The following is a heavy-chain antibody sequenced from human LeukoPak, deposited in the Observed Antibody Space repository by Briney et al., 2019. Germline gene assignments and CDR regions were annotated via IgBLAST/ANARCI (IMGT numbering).Heavy chain of an antibody. D-gene: IGHD5-12*01. CDR1: GYTFTSYD. CDR2: MNPNSGNT. J-gene: IGHJ5*02. CDR3: AKGRASAGGYSGYDWGDWFDP. Sequence: ASVKVSCKASGYTFTSYDINWVRQATGQGLEWMGWMNPNSGNTGYAQKFQGRVTITRNTSISTAYMEVSSLTSEDTAVYYCAKGRASAGGYSGYDWGDWFDPWGQGTLVTVSS. V-gene: IGHV1-8*03.